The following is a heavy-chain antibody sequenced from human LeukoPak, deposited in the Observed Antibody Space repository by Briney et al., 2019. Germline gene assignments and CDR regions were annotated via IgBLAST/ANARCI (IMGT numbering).Heavy chain of an antibody. CDR1: GYSFTSYW. CDR3: ARTYGDYGYYYYGMDV. V-gene: IGHV5-51*01. CDR2: IYPGDSDT. J-gene: IGHJ6*02. Sequence: GGSLKISCKGSGYSFTSYWIGWVRQMPGKGLEWMGIIYPGDSDTRYSPSFQGQVTISADKSISTAYLQWSSLKASDTAMYYCARTYGDYGYYYYGMDVWGQGTTVTVSS. D-gene: IGHD4-17*01.